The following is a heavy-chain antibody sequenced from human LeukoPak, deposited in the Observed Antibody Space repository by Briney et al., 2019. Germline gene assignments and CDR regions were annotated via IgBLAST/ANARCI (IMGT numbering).Heavy chain of an antibody. V-gene: IGHV4-34*01. CDR2: INHSGST. J-gene: IGHJ4*02. CDR3: AGIPTIAVASFDY. CDR1: SGSFSGYY. D-gene: IGHD6-19*01. Sequence: PSETLSLTCAVYSGSFSGYYWSWIRQPPGKGLEWIGEINHSGSTNYNPSLKSRVTISVDTSKNQISLKLSSVTAADTAVYYCAGIPTIAVASFDYWGQGTLVTVSS.